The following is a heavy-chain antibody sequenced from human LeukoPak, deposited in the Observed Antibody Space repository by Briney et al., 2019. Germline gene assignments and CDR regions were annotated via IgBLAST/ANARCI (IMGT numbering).Heavy chain of an antibody. Sequence: SKTLSLTCTVSGGSISSYYWSWIRQPPGKGLEWIGYIYYSGSTNYNPSLKSRVTISVDTSKNQFSLKLSSVTAADTAVYYCAIHFAYCGGDCYGETWGQGTLVTVSS. J-gene: IGHJ5*02. V-gene: IGHV4-59*08. CDR2: IYYSGST. D-gene: IGHD2-21*02. CDR1: GGSISSYY. CDR3: AIHFAYCGGDCYGET.